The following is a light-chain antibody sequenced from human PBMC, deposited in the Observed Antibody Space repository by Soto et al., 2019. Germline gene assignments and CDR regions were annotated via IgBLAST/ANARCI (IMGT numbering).Light chain of an antibody. Sequence: DIQMTQSPSTLSASVGDRVTITCRASQSISSWLAWYQQKPGKAPKLLIYKASSLESGVPSRFSGSGSGTEFTLTISGLQPDDFATYYCQQYYTYSRTFGQGTKVEIK. CDR1: QSISSW. CDR2: KAS. J-gene: IGKJ1*01. CDR3: QQYYTYSRT. V-gene: IGKV1-5*03.